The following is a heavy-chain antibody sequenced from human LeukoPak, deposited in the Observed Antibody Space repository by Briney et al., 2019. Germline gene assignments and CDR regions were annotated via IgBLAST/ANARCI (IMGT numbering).Heavy chain of an antibody. D-gene: IGHD1-1*01. CDR1: GGSISSGGYS. CDR3: ASGTVTPTEPEYFQH. CDR2: IYHSGST. Sequence: PSETLSLTCAVSGGSISSGGYSWSWIRQPPGKGLEWIGYIYHSGSTYYNPSLKSRVTISVDRSKNQFSLKLSSVTAADTAVYYCASGTVTPTEPEYFQHWGQGTLVTVSS. V-gene: IGHV4-30-2*01. J-gene: IGHJ1*01.